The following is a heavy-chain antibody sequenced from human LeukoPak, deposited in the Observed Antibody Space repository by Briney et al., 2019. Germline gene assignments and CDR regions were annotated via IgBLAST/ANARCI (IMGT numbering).Heavy chain of an antibody. CDR3: ARDAPHYGGNSGFDC. D-gene: IGHD4-23*01. V-gene: IGHV1-69*04. CDR1: GGTFSSYT. J-gene: IGHJ4*02. CDR2: IIPILGIA. Sequence: EASVKVSCKASGGTFSSYTISWVRQAPGQGLEWMGRIIPILGIANYAQKFQGRVTITADRSTSTAYMELSSLRSEDTAVYYCARDAPHYGGNSGFDCWGQGTLVTVSS.